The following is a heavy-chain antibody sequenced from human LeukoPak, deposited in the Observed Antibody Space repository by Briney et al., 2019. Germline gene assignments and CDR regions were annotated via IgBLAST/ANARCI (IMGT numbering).Heavy chain of an antibody. J-gene: IGHJ4*02. CDR1: GFTFSSYG. V-gene: IGHV3-30*18. Sequence: GRSLRLSCAASGFTFSSYGMHWVRQAPGKGLEWVAVISYDGSNKYYADSVKGRFTISRDNSKNTPYLQMNSLRAEDTAVYYCAKRIGSGRTDRSAPLLFDYWGQGTLVTVSS. D-gene: IGHD6-19*01. CDR3: AKRIGSGRTDRSAPLLFDY. CDR2: ISYDGSNK.